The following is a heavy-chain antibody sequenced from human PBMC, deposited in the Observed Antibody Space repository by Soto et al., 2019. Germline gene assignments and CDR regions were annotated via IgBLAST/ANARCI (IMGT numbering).Heavy chain of an antibody. Sequence: QVQLVQSGAEVKKPGSSVKVSCKASGGTFSSYTISWVRQAPGQGLEWMGRIIPILGIANYAQKFQGRVTITADKSTSTAYMELSSLRSEDTAVYYCARVTMVRGVDNYYYYGMDVWGQGTTVTVSS. J-gene: IGHJ6*02. V-gene: IGHV1-69*02. CDR1: GGTFSSYT. CDR3: ARVTMVRGVDNYYYYGMDV. D-gene: IGHD3-10*01. CDR2: IIPILGIA.